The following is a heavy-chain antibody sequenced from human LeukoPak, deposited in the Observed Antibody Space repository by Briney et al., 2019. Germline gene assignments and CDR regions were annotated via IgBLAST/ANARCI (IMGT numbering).Heavy chain of an antibody. CDR2: ISGSGGST. CDR1: GFTFSGYA. CDR3: AKLGGSGSYSTYYFDY. J-gene: IGHJ4*02. V-gene: IGHV3-23*01. D-gene: IGHD3-10*01. Sequence: GGSLRLSCAASGFTFSGYAMSWVRQAPGKGLEWVSAISGSGGSTYYADSVKGRFTISRDNSKNTLYLQMNSLRAEDTAVYYCAKLGGSGSYSTYYFDYWGQGTLVTVSS.